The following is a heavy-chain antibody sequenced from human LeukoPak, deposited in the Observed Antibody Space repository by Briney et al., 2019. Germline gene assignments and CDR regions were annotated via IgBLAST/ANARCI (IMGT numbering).Heavy chain of an antibody. CDR2: LYYSWST. D-gene: IGHD2-15*01. Sequence: SETLSLTCTVSGGSISSYYWSWIRQPPGKGLEWIVYLYYSWSTNYNPSLKSRVTISVDTSKNQFSLKLSSVTAADTAVYYCARAITYCSGGSCPASGDFDYWGQGTLVTVSS. V-gene: IGHV4-59*01. CDR1: GGSISSYY. CDR3: ARAITYCSGGSCPASGDFDY. J-gene: IGHJ4*02.